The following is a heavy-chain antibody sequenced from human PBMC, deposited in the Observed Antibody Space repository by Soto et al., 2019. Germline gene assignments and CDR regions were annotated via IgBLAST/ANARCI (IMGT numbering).Heavy chain of an antibody. V-gene: IGHV3-23*01. J-gene: IGHJ5*02. CDR1: ALTCIGYV. D-gene: IGHD3-10*01. Sequence: GSLTLSCGPSALTCIGYVVTWVRQDPGKGLEWVSTVSVTGGSTYYADSVKGRFTISRDRSNYTVSLLLNSLRVEDTAIYYCARQRSPEGWFDPWGQGTLVTVSS. CDR2: VSVTGGST. CDR3: ARQRSPEGWFDP.